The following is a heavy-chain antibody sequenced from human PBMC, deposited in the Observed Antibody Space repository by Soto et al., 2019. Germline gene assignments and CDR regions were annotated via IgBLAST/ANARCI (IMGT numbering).Heavy chain of an antibody. CDR1: GYTFTNYA. Sequence: QVQLVQSGAEVKKPGASVKVSCKASGYTFTNYAMHWVRQAPGQRLEWMGWINAGNGHTKYSQKFQGRVTITRDTSAITAYMDLSSLRSEDTAVYYCARGGSLYWYFDRWCRGTLVTVSS. D-gene: IGHD1-26*01. V-gene: IGHV1-3*01. CDR3: ARGGSLYWYFDR. CDR2: INAGNGHT. J-gene: IGHJ2*01.